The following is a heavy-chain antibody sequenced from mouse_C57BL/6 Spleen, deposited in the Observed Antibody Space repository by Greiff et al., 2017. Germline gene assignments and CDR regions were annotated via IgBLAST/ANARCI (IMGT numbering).Heavy chain of an antibody. CDR1: GYTFTSYW. V-gene: IGHV1-69*01. Sequence: QVQLQQPGAELVMPGASVKLSCKASGYTFTSYWMHWVKQRPGQGLEWIGEIDPSDSYTNYNQKFKGKSTLTVDKSSSTAYMQLSSLTSEDSAVYYCARLEIYYDYDKGFAYWAQGTLVTVSA. J-gene: IGHJ3*01. CDR3: ARLEIYYDYDKGFAY. CDR2: IDPSDSYT. D-gene: IGHD2-4*01.